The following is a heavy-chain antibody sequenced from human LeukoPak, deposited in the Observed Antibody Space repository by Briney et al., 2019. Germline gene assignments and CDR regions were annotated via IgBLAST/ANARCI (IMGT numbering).Heavy chain of an antibody. Sequence: ASVKVSCKASGYTFTGYYMHWVRQAPGQGLEWMGWINPNSGGTNYAQKFQGRVAMTRDTSISTAYMELSRLRSDDTAVYYCARDRELDPDAFDIWGQGTMVTVSS. D-gene: IGHD1-1*01. V-gene: IGHV1-2*02. J-gene: IGHJ3*02. CDR2: INPNSGGT. CDR1: GYTFTGYY. CDR3: ARDRELDPDAFDI.